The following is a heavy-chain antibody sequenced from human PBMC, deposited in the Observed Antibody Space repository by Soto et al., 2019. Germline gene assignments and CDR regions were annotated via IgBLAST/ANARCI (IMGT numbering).Heavy chain of an antibody. CDR1: GYTFPSYS. Sequence: ALVEVSCKGSGYTFPSYSMHLVRQAPRQRLEWMGWINAGNGNTKYSQKFQGRVTITADDSTSAAYMELSSLRSEDTAVYYCARDYTSSYHYDGTNYGYFDFWGVGTLVTVSS. CDR2: INAGNGNT. V-gene: IGHV1-3*01. J-gene: IGHJ4*02. CDR3: ARDYTSSYHYDGTNYGYFDF. D-gene: IGHD3-22*01.